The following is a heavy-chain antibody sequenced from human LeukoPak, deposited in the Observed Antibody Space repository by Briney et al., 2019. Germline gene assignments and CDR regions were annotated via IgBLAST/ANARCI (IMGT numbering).Heavy chain of an antibody. CDR1: GGTFSSYA. J-gene: IGHJ4*02. CDR3: ARDDILTGYYSFDY. D-gene: IGHD3-9*01. Sequence: GASVKVSCKASGGTFSSYAISWVRQAPGQGLEWMRGIIPIFGTANYAQKFQGRVTITADKSTSTAYMELSSLRSEDTAVYYCARDDILTGYYSFDYWGQGTLVTVSS. CDR2: IIPIFGTA. V-gene: IGHV1-69*06.